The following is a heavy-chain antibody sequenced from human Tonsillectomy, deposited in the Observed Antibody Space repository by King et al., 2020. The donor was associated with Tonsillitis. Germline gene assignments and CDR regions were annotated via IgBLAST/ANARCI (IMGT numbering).Heavy chain of an antibody. Sequence: GQLVQSGAEVKKPGASVKVSCKASGYTFTGYYMHWVRQAPGQGLEWMGGINPDSGGTNYAQRFQGRVTMTSDTSISTAYMELSRLSSDDSAVYYCARSPGIAAAELDYWGQGTLVTVSS. CDR3: ARSPGIAAAELDY. D-gene: IGHD6-13*01. CDR1: GYTFTGYY. J-gene: IGHJ4*02. CDR2: INPDSGGT. V-gene: IGHV1-2*02.